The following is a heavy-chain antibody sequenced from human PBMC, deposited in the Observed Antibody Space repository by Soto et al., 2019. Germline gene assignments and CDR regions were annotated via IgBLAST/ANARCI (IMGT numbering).Heavy chain of an antibody. Sequence: QVQLVQSGAEVKKPGSSVKVSCKASGGTFSNYAISWVRQAPGQGLEWMGGIIPIFGTANYAQKFQGRVTITADESMSTVYMELSSLRCGDTAVYYCARDLSDWSRDRGEWFDTWGQETLVTVSS. CDR2: IIPIFGTA. V-gene: IGHV1-69*01. J-gene: IGHJ5*02. CDR1: GGTFSNYA. CDR3: ARDLSDWSRDRGEWFDT. D-gene: IGHD3-9*01.